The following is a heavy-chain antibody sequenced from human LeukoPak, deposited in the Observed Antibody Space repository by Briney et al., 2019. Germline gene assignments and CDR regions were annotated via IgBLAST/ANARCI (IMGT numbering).Heavy chain of an antibody. V-gene: IGHV1-69*04. CDR1: GGTFSSYA. CDR2: IIPILGTA. D-gene: IGHD3/OR15-3a*01. Sequence: SVKVSCKASGGTFSSYAISWVRQAPEQGLEWMGRIIPILGTANYAQKFQGRVTITADKSTSTAYMELSSLRSEDTAVYYCAREGTSEDYYYGMDVWGQGTTVTVSS. J-gene: IGHJ6*02. CDR3: AREGTSEDYYYGMDV.